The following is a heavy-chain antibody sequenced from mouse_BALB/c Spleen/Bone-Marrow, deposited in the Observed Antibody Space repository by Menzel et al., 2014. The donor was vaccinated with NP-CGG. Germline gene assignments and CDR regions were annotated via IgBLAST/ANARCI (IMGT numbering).Heavy chain of an antibody. CDR1: GFSLTSYG. Sequence: VHLVESGPGLVAPSQSLSITCTVSGFSLTSYGVHWVRQPPGKGLEWLGVIWAGGSTNYNSALMSRLSISKDNSKSQVFLKMNSLQTDDTAMYYCARDWLRRATDYWGQGTSVTVSS. J-gene: IGHJ4*01. D-gene: IGHD2-2*01. V-gene: IGHV2-9*02. CDR3: ARDWLRRATDY. CDR2: IWAGGST.